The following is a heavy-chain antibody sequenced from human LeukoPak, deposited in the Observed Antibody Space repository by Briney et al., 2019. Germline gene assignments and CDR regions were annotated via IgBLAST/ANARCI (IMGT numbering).Heavy chain of an antibody. Sequence: GGSLRLSCAASGFTFSSYGMHWVRQAPGKGLEWVAVIWYDGSNKYYADSVKGRFTIPRDNSKNTLYLQMNSLRAEDTAVYYCARDYYDSSGYYSEYFQHWGQGTLVTVSS. CDR2: IWYDGSNK. V-gene: IGHV3-33*01. D-gene: IGHD3-22*01. CDR3: ARDYYDSSGYYSEYFQH. J-gene: IGHJ1*01. CDR1: GFTFSSYG.